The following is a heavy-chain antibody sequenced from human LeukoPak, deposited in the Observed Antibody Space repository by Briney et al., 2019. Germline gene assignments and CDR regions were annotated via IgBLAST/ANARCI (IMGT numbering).Heavy chain of an antibody. CDR1: GYTFTSYG. D-gene: IGHD3-3*01. CDR3: AREYYDFWSGYYTGPGYFDY. V-gene: IGHV1-18*01. Sequence: ASVKVSCKASGYTFTSYGISWVRQAPGQGLEWMGWISAYNGNTNYAQKLQGRVTMTTDTSTSTAYMELRSLRSDDTAVYYCAREYYDFWSGYYTGPGYFDYWGQGTLVTVSP. J-gene: IGHJ4*02. CDR2: ISAYNGNT.